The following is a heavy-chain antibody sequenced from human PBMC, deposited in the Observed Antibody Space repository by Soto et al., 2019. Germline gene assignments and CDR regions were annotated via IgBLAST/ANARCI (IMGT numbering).Heavy chain of an antibody. V-gene: IGHV3-21*01. CDR3: ARSGRYYAFWSGDYSSPGYSKDGMDV. D-gene: IGHD3-3*01. CDR2: ISSSSSYI. J-gene: IGHJ6*02. CDR1: GFTFSSYS. Sequence: GGSLRLSFAASGFTFSSYSMNWVRQAPGQGLEWVSSISSSSSYIYYADSVKGRFTISRDNAKNSLYLHMNSLRAEDTAVYYCARSGRYYAFWSGDYSSPGYSKDGMDVWGQGTTVTVSS.